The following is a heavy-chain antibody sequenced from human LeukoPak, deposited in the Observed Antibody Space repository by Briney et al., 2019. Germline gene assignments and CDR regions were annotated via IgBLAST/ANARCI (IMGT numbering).Heavy chain of an antibody. J-gene: IGHJ3*02. CDR1: GYTFTSYG. CDR2: ISAYNGNT. D-gene: IGHD2-15*01. V-gene: IGHV1-18*01. Sequence: ASVKVSCKASGYTFTSYGISWVRQAPGQGLEWMGWISAYNGNTNYAQKLQCRVTMTTDTSTSTAYMELRSLRSDDTAVYYCTVVVVAAKAFDIWGQGTMVTVSS. CDR3: TVVVVAAKAFDI.